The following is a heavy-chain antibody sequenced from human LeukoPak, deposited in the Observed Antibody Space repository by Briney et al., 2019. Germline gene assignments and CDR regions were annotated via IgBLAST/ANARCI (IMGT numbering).Heavy chain of an antibody. D-gene: IGHD3-10*01. V-gene: IGHV4-59*12. Sequence: SETLSLTCLVSGGSISGSYWSWIQQPPGKGLEWIGYIHYTGSTDYNPSLRSRVTLSIDMSQNQFSLKLSSVTAADTAVYYCARVLREDRGSGSYYRSYYFDYWGQGTLVTVSS. J-gene: IGHJ4*02. CDR3: ARVLREDRGSGSYYRSYYFDY. CDR1: GGSISGSY. CDR2: IHYTGST.